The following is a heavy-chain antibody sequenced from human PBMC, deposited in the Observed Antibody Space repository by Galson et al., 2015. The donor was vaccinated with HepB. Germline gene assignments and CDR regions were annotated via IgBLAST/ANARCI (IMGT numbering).Heavy chain of an antibody. J-gene: IGHJ3*02. CDR2: IKEDGSEK. D-gene: IGHD1-14*01. Sequence: SLRLSCAVSGFTFTNYGMSWVRQAPGKGLEWVANIKEDGSEKNYVVSVKGRFSISRDNASNSVYLQMKSLRPEDTAVYYCVNYRGAAFDNWGQGTMVTVSS. CDR3: VNYRGAAFDN. V-gene: IGHV3-7*02. CDR1: GFTFTNYG.